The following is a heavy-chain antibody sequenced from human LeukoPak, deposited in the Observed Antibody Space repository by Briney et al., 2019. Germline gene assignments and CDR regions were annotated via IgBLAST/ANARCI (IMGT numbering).Heavy chain of an antibody. D-gene: IGHD5-12*01. J-gene: IGHJ3*02. CDR3: ARGIVSGPAAFDI. CDR2: IYSGGST. Sequence: GGSLRLSCAASGFTVSSNYMGWVRQAPGKGLEWVSVIYSGGSTYYADSVKGRFTISRDNSKNTLYLQMNSLRAEDTAVYYCARGIVSGPAAFDIWGQGTMVTVSS. V-gene: IGHV3-66*01. CDR1: GFTVSSNY.